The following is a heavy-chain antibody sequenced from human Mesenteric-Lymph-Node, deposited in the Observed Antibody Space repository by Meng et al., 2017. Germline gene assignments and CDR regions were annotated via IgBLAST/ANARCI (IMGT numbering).Heavy chain of an antibody. J-gene: IGHJ4*02. Sequence: QVGLGEWGPGPVKPSGTLSLTCAVTGASITSNNWWSWVRQPPGKGLEWIGQVYHAGWTNYNPSLNSRVTMSLDVSKNQLSLILSSVTAADTAVYFCARHGGYHFDYWGQGTLVTVSS. D-gene: IGHD4-17*01. V-gene: IGHV4-4*02. CDR2: VYHAGWT. CDR1: GASITSNNW. CDR3: ARHGGYHFDY.